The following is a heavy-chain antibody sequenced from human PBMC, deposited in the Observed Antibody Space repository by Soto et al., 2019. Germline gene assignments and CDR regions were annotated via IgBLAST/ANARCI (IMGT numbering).Heavy chain of an antibody. D-gene: IGHD3-10*01. CDR1: GYSFTSYW. V-gene: IGHV5-51*01. CDR2: IYPGDSDT. CDR3: AGGGVRGVITRTRDYYGMDV. Sequence: GESLKISCKGSGYSFTSYWIGWARQMPGKGLEWMGIIYPGDSDTRYSPSFQGQVTISADKSISTAYLQWSSLKASDTAMYYCAGGGVRGVITRTRDYYGMDVWGQGTTVTV. J-gene: IGHJ6*02.